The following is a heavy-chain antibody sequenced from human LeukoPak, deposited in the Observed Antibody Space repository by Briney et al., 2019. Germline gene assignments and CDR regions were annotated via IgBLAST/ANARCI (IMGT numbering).Heavy chain of an antibody. CDR3: ARAVLGVAPFDY. Sequence: GGSLRLSCAVSGFTFSSNAMHWVRQAPGKGLEWVAVISYDGSNKYYADSVKGRFTISRHNSKNTLYLQMNSLRAEDTAVYHCARAVLGVAPFDYWGQGTLVTVSS. V-gene: IGHV3-30*14. CDR2: ISYDGSNK. J-gene: IGHJ4*02. D-gene: IGHD3-3*01. CDR1: GFTFSSNA.